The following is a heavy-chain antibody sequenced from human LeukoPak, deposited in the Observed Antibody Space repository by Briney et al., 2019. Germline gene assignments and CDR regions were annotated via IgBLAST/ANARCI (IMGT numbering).Heavy chain of an antibody. Sequence: PGGSLRLSCVASGLTFGNYGMNWVRQAPGKGLELVSSIDGSGSTTYYADSVRGRFTISRDNSKNSIYVQMSIRRAEDTAIYYCAEVESSYCRIWGQGTLVTVSS. D-gene: IGHD3-10*01. J-gene: IGHJ4*02. CDR2: IDGSGSTT. V-gene: IGHV3-23*01. CDR1: GLTFGNYG. CDR3: AEVESSYCRI.